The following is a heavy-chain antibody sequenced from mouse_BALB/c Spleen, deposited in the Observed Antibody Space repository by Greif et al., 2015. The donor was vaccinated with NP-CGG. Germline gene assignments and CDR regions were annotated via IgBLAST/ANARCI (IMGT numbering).Heavy chain of an antibody. Sequence: VNVVESGPGLVQPSQSLSITCTVSGFSLTSYGVHWVRQSPGKGLEWLGVIWSGGSTDYNAAFISRLSISKDNSKSQVFFKMNSLQANDTAIYYCARNSLYRYDAGGAMDYWGQGTSVTVSS. CDR2: IWSGGST. CDR3: ARNSLYRYDAGGAMDY. V-gene: IGHV2-2*02. CDR1: GFSLTSYG. J-gene: IGHJ4*01. D-gene: IGHD2-14*01.